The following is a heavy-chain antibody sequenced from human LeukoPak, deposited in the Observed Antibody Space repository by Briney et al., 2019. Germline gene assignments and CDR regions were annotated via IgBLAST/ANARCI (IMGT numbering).Heavy chain of an antibody. CDR1: GGSMSSYY. CDR2: IYHSGST. V-gene: IGHV4-59*12. J-gene: IGHJ4*02. Sequence: SETLSLTCSVSGGSMSSYYWSWIRQSPGKGLEWIGYIYHSGSTDYNSSLKSRVTISEDTSKKQFSLKVSSVTAADTAVYYCAGYGGDWYPESWGQGTLVTISS. D-gene: IGHD6-19*01. CDR3: AGYGGDWYPES.